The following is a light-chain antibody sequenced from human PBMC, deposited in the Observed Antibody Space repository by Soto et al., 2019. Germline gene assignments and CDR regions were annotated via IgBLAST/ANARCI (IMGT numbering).Light chain of an antibody. CDR1: QSLSGSY. CDR2: GAS. CDR3: QQYDNWPPLT. Sequence: ILLTPSPGTLSGSPGERATLSFRARQSLSGSYLAWYQQKPGQAPRVVIYGASSRATGIPDRFSGSGSGTEFTLTISRLDPEDFAVYYCQQYDNWPPLTFGGGTKVDIK. V-gene: IGKV3-20*01. J-gene: IGKJ4*01.